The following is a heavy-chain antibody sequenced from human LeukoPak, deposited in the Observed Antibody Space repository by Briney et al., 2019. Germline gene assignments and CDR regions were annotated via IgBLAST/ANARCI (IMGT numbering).Heavy chain of an antibody. V-gene: IGHV1-46*01. D-gene: IGHD2-2*01. CDR2: INPSGGST. Sequence: GSVKVSCKASGYTFTSYYMHWVRQAPGQGLEWMGIINPSGGSTSYAQKFQGRVTMTRDTSTSTVYMELSSLRSEDTAVYYCARYCSSTSCYEYYFDYWGQGTLVTVSS. J-gene: IGHJ4*02. CDR1: GYTFTSYY. CDR3: ARYCSSTSCYEYYFDY.